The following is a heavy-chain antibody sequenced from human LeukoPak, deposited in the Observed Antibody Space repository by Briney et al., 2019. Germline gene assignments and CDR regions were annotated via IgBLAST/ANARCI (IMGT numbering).Heavy chain of an antibody. CDR1: GYTFSSYG. D-gene: IGHD3-3*01. Sequence: ASVKVSCKASGYTFSSYGLSWVRQAPGQGLEWMGWISTYNGNTHYAQKLQDRVTMTTDTSTSTAYMELGSLRSDDTAVYYCARGGPYYDFWSGYSYWGQGTLVTVSS. J-gene: IGHJ4*02. CDR2: ISTYNGNT. V-gene: IGHV1-18*01. CDR3: ARGGPYYDFWSGYSY.